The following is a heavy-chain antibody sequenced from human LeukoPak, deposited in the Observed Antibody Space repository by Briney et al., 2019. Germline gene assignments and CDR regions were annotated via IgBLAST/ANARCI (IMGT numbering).Heavy chain of an antibody. CDR1: GFTFSSYA. J-gene: IGHJ4*02. Sequence: GGSLRLSCAASGFTFSSYAMSWVRQAPGKGLEWVSAISGSGGSTYYADSVKGRFTISRDNSKNSLYLQMNSLRAEDTALYYCARDLGGDTAMAPFDYWGQGTLVTVSS. D-gene: IGHD5-18*01. V-gene: IGHV3-23*01. CDR3: ARDLGGDTAMAPFDY. CDR2: ISGSGGST.